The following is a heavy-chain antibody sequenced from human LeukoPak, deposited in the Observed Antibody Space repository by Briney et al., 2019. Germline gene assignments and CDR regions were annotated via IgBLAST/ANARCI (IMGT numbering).Heavy chain of an antibody. CDR3: ARRYFDGDYYYYGMDV. Sequence: PSETLSLTCAVYGGSFSGYYWSWIRQPPGKGLEWIGEINHSGSTNYNPSLKSRVTISVDTSKNQFSLKLSSVTAADTAVYYCARRYFDGDYYYYGMDVWGQGTTVTVSS. CDR2: INHSGST. V-gene: IGHV4-34*01. CDR1: GGSFSGYY. D-gene: IGHD3-9*01. J-gene: IGHJ6*02.